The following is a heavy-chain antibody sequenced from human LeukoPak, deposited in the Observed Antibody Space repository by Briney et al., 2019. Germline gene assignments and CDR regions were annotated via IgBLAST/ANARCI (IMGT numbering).Heavy chain of an antibody. Sequence: ASVKVSCKASGYTFTSYGISWVRQAPGQGLEWMGWISAYNGNTNYAQKLQGRVTVTTDTSTSTAYMELRSLRSDDTAVYYCARVLGGIAVAGLYVYPYSFDYWGQGTLVTVSS. V-gene: IGHV1-18*04. CDR1: GYTFTSYG. J-gene: IGHJ4*02. D-gene: IGHD6-19*01. CDR2: ISAYNGNT. CDR3: ARVLGGIAVAGLYVYPYSFDY.